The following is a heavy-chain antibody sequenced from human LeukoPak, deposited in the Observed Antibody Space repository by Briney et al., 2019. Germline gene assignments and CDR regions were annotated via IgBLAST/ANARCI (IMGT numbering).Heavy chain of an antibody. Sequence: PGGSLRLSCEASKFTFSNSWMHWVRQAPGKGLVWVSRINSDGSSTTYADFVKGRFTISRDNAKNTLYLQMNGLRAEDTAVYYCARDLWDYYYMDVWGKGTTVTISS. CDR2: INSDGSST. D-gene: IGHD3-16*01. J-gene: IGHJ6*03. CDR1: KFTFSNSW. V-gene: IGHV3-74*01. CDR3: ARDLWDYYYMDV.